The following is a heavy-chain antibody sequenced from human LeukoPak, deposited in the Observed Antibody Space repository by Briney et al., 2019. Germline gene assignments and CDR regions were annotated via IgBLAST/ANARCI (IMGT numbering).Heavy chain of an antibody. CDR3: AKDRRELARTVFDY. J-gene: IGHJ4*02. D-gene: IGHD1-26*01. V-gene: IGHV3-23*01. Sequence: GGSLRLSCAASGFSFKSYAMNWVRQAPGKGLEWVSSISESGDSTHYADSVKGRFTISRDNSKNTLYLQMNSLRAEDTAVYYCAKDRRELARTVFDYWGQGTLVTVSS. CDR1: GFSFKSYA. CDR2: ISESGDST.